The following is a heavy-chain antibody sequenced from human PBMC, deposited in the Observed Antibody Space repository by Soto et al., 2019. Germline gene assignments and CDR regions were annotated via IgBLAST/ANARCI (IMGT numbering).Heavy chain of an antibody. Sequence: QVQLVQSGAEVKKPGASVKVSCKASGYTFTSYGISWVRQARGQGLEWMGWISAYNGNTNYAQKLQGRVTMTTDTSTSTAYMELRSLRSDDTAVYYCARLHYYGSGSYGGYYYGMDVWGQGTTVTVSS. J-gene: IGHJ6*02. CDR3: ARLHYYGSGSYGGYYYGMDV. V-gene: IGHV1-18*01. D-gene: IGHD3-10*01. CDR2: ISAYNGNT. CDR1: GYTFTSYG.